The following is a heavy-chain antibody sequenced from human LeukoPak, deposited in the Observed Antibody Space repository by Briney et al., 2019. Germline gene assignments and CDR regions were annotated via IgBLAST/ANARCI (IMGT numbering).Heavy chain of an antibody. CDR2: IIPIFGTA. J-gene: IGHJ6*03. V-gene: IGHV1-69*05. Sequence: GASVKVSCKASGGTFSSYAISWVRQAPGQGLEWMGGIIPIFGTANYAQKFQGRVTITTDESTSTAYMELSSLRSADTAVYYCASEYNWNDGRGYDGYYYYYMDVWGKGTTVTVSS. D-gene: IGHD1-1*01. CDR1: GGTFSSYA. CDR3: ASEYNWNDGRGYDGYYYYYMDV.